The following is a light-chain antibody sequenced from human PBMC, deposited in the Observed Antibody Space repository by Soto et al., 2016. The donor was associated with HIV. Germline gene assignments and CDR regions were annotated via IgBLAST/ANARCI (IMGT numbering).Light chain of an antibody. CDR2: EDK. Sequence: SYDLTQPPSVSVSSGHTASITCSGDKLGNKFTSWYQQKPGQSPVLLIYEDKKRPSGIPERFSGSSSGNTATLTISGTQPVDEADYYCQSWDSTTYVFGTGTGLTVV. V-gene: IGLV3-1*01. CDR1: KLGNKF. J-gene: IGLJ1*01. CDR3: QSWDSTTYV.